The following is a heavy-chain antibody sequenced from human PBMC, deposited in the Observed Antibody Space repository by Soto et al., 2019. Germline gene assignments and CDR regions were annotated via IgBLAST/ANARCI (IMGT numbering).Heavy chain of an antibody. CDR3: ARSFLFLVWSKPRSSFYAMEL. J-gene: IGHJ6*02. Sequence: PSETRRHPYSVYGGSFRGYYWSWFRQPPGKGMEWIGEINHSGSTNYNPSLKSRVTISVDTSKNQFSLKLRSVTAADTAVYYCARSFLFLVWSKPRSSFYAMELLCQGPTVT. D-gene: IGHD3-3*01. CDR2: INHSGST. CDR1: GGSFRGYY. V-gene: IGHV4-34*01.